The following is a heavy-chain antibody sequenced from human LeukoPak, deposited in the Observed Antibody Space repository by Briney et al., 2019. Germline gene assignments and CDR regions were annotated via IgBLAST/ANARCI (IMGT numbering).Heavy chain of an antibody. CDR2: ISPYNGNR. Sequence: ASVKVSCKASGYTFTTTTYGIGWVRQAPGQGLEWMGWISPYNGNRGYAQRFQGRVSITRDTSINTAYMELSSLRSDDTAVYYCARANGDLDYWGQGTLVTVSS. CDR3: ARANGDLDY. CDR1: GYTFTTTTYG. V-gene: IGHV1-18*01. J-gene: IGHJ4*02. D-gene: IGHD4-17*01.